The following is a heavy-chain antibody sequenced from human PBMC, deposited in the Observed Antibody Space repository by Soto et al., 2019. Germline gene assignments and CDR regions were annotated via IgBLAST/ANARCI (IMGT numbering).Heavy chain of an antibody. J-gene: IGHJ5*02. V-gene: IGHV1-2*04. CDR2: INPNSGGT. Sequence: ASVKVSCKASEYTFTGYYMHWVRQAPGQGLEWMGWINPNSGGTNYAQKFQGWVTMTRDTSISTAYMELSRLRSDDTAVYYCARDSDTLYDFWSGRENWFDPWGQGTLVTVSS. CDR3: ARDSDTLYDFWSGRENWFDP. D-gene: IGHD3-3*01. CDR1: EYTFTGYY.